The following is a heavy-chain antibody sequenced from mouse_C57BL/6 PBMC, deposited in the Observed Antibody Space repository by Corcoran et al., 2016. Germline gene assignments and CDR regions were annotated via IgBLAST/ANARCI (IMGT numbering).Heavy chain of an antibody. CDR2: IYPRSGNT. CDR1: GYTFTSYG. J-gene: IGHJ2*01. D-gene: IGHD2-1*01. V-gene: IGHV1-81*01. Sequence: QVQLQQSGAELARPGASVKLSCKASGYTFTSYGISWVKQRTGQGLEWIGEIYPRSGNTYYNEKFKGKATLTADKSSSTAYMELRSLTSEDSAVYFCATPRNGDYWGQGTTLTVSS. CDR3: ATPRNGDY.